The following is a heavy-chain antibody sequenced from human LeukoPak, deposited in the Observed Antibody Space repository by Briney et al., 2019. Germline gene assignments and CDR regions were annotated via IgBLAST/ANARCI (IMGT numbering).Heavy chain of an antibody. Sequence: GGSLRLSCAASGFTLTSYAMSWVRQAPGKGLEWVSAISGSGSSTYYAESVKGRFTISRDNSKNTLYLQMNSLRAEDTAVYYCAKSPYDFWSGYYPRIDFDYWGQGTLVTVSS. D-gene: IGHD3-3*01. J-gene: IGHJ4*02. V-gene: IGHV3-23*01. CDR2: ISGSGSST. CDR1: GFTLTSYA. CDR3: AKSPYDFWSGYYPRIDFDY.